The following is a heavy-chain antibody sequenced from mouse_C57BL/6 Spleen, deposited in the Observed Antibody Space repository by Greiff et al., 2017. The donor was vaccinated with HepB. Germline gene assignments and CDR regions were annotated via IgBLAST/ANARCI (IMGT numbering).Heavy chain of an antibody. Sequence: VQLQQSGAELVKPGASVKLSCKASGYTFTSYWMHWVKQRPGQGLEWIGMIHPNSGSTNYNEKFKSKATLTVDKSSSTAYMQLSSLTSEDSAVYYCARYYYGSSYGAMDYWGQGTSVTVSS. CDR3: ARYYYGSSYGAMDY. CDR1: GYTFTSYW. CDR2: IHPNSGST. J-gene: IGHJ4*01. V-gene: IGHV1-64*01. D-gene: IGHD1-1*01.